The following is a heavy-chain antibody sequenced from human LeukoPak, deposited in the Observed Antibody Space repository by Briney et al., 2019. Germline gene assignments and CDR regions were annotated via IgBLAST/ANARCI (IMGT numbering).Heavy chain of an antibody. J-gene: IGHJ5*02. Sequence: PGGSLRLSCAASGFTVSSNYMSWVRQAPGKGLEWVSIIYSSGSTYYPDSLKGRFTISRDNSKNTLYLEMSSLRADDTAVYYCARRFKQDVLGTTMGWFDPWGQGTLITVSS. V-gene: IGHV3-53*01. CDR1: GFTVSSNY. CDR2: IYSSGST. CDR3: ARRFKQDVLGTTMGWFDP. D-gene: IGHD1-26*01.